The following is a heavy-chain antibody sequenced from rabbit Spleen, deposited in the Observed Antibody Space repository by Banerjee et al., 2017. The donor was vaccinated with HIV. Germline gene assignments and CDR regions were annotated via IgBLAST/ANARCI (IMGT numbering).Heavy chain of an antibody. CDR2: INIVTGKS. CDR1: GFSFSSSDY. V-gene: IGHV1S45*01. D-gene: IGHD6-1*01. Sequence: QEQLEESGGDLVKPGASLTLTCTASGFSFSSSDYMCWVRQAPGKGLEWIACINIVTGKSVYASWAKGRFTMSRTSSTTVTLQMTSLTAADTATYFCASGADYAYGGYDLWGPGTLVTV. CDR3: ASGADYAYGGYDL. J-gene: IGHJ4*01.